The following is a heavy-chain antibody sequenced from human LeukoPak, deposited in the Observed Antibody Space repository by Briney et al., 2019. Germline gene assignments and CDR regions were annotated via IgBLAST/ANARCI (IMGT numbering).Heavy chain of an antibody. CDR1: RFISSNYA. Sequence: PGGSLRLSCAASRFISSNYAMHWVRQAPGKGLDWVAVISYHGRDQFYADSVKGRFTISRDSSKDTLYLQMNSLRTEDTAVYYCVRQDCSGGSCYLDYWGQGTLVTVSS. CDR2: ISYHGRDQ. V-gene: IGHV3-30*04. D-gene: IGHD2-15*01. J-gene: IGHJ4*02. CDR3: VRQDCSGGSCYLDY.